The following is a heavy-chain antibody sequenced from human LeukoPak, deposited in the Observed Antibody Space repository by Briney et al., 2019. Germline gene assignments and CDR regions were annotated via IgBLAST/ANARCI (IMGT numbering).Heavy chain of an antibody. J-gene: IGHJ6*02. Sequence: SETLSLTCAVYGGSFSGYYWSWIRQPPGKGLEWIGEINHSGSTNYNPSLKSRVTISVDTPKNQFSLKLSSVTAADTAVYYCARSYYGSGSYFPRQLKYYYYGMDVWGQGTTVTVSS. V-gene: IGHV4-34*01. CDR3: ARSYYGSGSYFPRQLKYYYYGMDV. D-gene: IGHD3-10*01. CDR1: GGSFSGYY. CDR2: INHSGST.